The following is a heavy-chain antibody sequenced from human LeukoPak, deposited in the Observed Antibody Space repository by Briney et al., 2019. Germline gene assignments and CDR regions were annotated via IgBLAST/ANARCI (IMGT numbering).Heavy chain of an antibody. J-gene: IGHJ4*02. CDR3: AKEGEQEEFDY. Sequence: GRSLRLSCAASGFTFSSYGMHWVRQAPGKGLEWVAVIWYDGSNKYYADSVKGRFTISRDNSKNTLYLQMNSLRAEDTAVYYCAKEGEQEEFDYWGQGTLVTVSS. D-gene: IGHD1-26*01. V-gene: IGHV3-33*06. CDR2: IWYDGSNK. CDR1: GFTFSSYG.